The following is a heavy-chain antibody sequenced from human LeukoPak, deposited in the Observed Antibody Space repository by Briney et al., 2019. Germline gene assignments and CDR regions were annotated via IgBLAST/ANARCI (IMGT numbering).Heavy chain of an antibody. J-gene: IGHJ3*02. Sequence: SETLSLTCTVSGGSISSSSYYWSWIRQPAGKGLEWIGRIYTSGSTNYNPSLKSRVTMSVDTSKNQFSPKLSSVTAADTAVYYCARARGWAFDIWGQGTMVTVSS. CDR3: ARARGWAFDI. CDR2: IYTSGST. CDR1: GGSISSSSYY. D-gene: IGHD2-15*01. V-gene: IGHV4-61*02.